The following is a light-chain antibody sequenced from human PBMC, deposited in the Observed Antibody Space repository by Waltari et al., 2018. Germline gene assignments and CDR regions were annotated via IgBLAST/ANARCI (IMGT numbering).Light chain of an antibody. J-gene: IGLJ2*01. CDR3: QSYDSSNYVV. V-gene: IGLV6-57*03. CDR1: SGSISGHY. CDR2: EDD. Sequence: VLTQPHSVSASPGKTVTISCTRSSGSISGHYVHWYQQRPGSVPTTVIYEDDQRPSGVPDRFSGSIDRSSNSASLIISGLKTEDESHYYCQSYDSSNYVVFGGGTTLTVL.